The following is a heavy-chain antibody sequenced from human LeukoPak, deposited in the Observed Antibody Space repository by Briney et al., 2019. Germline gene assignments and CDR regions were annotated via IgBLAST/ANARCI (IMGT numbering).Heavy chain of an antibody. CDR1: GYTFTNYY. V-gene: IGHV1-46*01. Sequence: ASVKVSCKASGYTFTNYYVHWVRQAPGQGLEWMGVINPSGGSTNYAQKFQGRVTMTRDTSTSTVYMELSSLRSEDTAVYYCARAGFWSGYPDWGQGTLVTVSS. D-gene: IGHD3-3*01. J-gene: IGHJ4*02. CDR2: INPSGGST. CDR3: ARAGFWSGYPD.